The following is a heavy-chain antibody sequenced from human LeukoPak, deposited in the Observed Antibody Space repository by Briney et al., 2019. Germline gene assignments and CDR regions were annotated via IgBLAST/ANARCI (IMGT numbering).Heavy chain of an antibody. V-gene: IGHV3-23*01. CDR3: ARDLRWDYFDY. D-gene: IGHD1-26*01. Sequence: GGSLRLSCAASGFTFNKYAMYWVRQAPGKGLEWVSAIIESGESTYYTDSVKGRFTISRDNAKNSLYLQMNSLRAEDTAVYYCARDLRWDYFDYWGQGTLVTVSS. CDR2: IIESGEST. CDR1: GFTFNKYA. J-gene: IGHJ4*02.